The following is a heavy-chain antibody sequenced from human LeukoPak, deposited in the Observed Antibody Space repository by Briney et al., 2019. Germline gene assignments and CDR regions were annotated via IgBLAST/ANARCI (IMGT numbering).Heavy chain of an antibody. V-gene: IGHV3-7*03. J-gene: IGHJ4*02. D-gene: IGHD6-13*01. CDR1: GFTFSSYG. Sequence: GGSLRLSCAASGFTFSSYGMHWVRQAPGKGLEWVANIRQDGDTKYYVDSVKGRFTTSRDNAMNSLYLQMNSLRAEDTAIYYCARSLPYGTTWYGRSDFWGQGTLVTVSS. CDR3: ARSLPYGTTWYGRSDF. CDR2: IRQDGDTK.